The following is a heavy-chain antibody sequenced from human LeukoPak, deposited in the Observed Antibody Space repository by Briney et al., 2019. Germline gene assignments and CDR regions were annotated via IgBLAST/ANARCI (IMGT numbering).Heavy chain of an antibody. CDR3: VRDGNDGLNDWEY. CDR2: TNKDGSER. V-gene: IGHV3-7*03. J-gene: IGHJ1*01. Sequence: GGSLRLSCEASGFIFTDYWMTWARQAPGKGLEWVANTNKDGSERWYVDSVKGRFTISRDNAKNSLYLQMNSLKAGDTALYYCVRDGNDGLNDWEYWGQGALVTVSS. CDR1: GFIFTDYW. D-gene: IGHD1-1*01.